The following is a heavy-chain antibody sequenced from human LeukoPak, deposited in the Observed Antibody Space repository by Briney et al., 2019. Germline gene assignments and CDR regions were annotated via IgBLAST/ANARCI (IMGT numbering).Heavy chain of an antibody. Sequence: GGSLRLSCAASGFTFSSYAMHWVRQAPGKGLERVAVISYDRSNKYYADSVKGRFTISRDNSKNTLYLQMNSPRAEDTAVYYCAKETGSAVGSTDFDYWGQGTLVTVSS. CDR2: ISYDRSNK. D-gene: IGHD4-17*01. V-gene: IGHV3-30-3*01. CDR1: GFTFSSYA. J-gene: IGHJ4*02. CDR3: AKETGSAVGSTDFDY.